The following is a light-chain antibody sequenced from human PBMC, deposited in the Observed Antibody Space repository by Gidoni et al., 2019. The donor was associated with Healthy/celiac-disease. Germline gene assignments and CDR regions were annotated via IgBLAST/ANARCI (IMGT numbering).Light chain of an antibody. CDR2: AAS. V-gene: IGKV1-39*01. J-gene: IGKJ3*01. CDR1: QSISSY. CDR3: QQSYSTPFT. Sequence: DIQMTQPPSYLPASVGDRVTITCRASQSISSYLNWYQQKPGKAPKLLIYAASSLKSGVPSRFSGSGSGTDFTLTISSLQPEDFATYYCQQSYSTPFTFGPGTKVDIK.